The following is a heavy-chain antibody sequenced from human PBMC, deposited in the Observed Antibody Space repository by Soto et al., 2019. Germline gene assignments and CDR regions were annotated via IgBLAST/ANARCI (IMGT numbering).Heavy chain of an antibody. J-gene: IGHJ6*03. Sequence: GSLRLSCAASGFTFSSYAMSWVRQAPGKGLEWVSAISGSGGSTYYADSVKGRFTISRDNSKNTLYLQMNSLRAEDTAVYYCAKAGITIFGVVIPDFYYYMDVWGKGTTVTVSS. CDR2: ISGSGGST. V-gene: IGHV3-23*01. D-gene: IGHD3-3*01. CDR1: GFTFSSYA. CDR3: AKAGITIFGVVIPDFYYYMDV.